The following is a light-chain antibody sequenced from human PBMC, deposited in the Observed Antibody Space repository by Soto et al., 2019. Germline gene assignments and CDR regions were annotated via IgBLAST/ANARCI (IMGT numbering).Light chain of an antibody. V-gene: IGKV1-33*01. CDR1: QDISNY. Sequence: DLQMTQSAPCLYVCVGHRVTINCQASQDISNYLHWFQQKPGKAPQLLIFDVSNLQTGVPSRFSGCGSGTDFALTIASLEPEDIATYYCQQYVSLPLTFGQGTRLEIK. CDR2: DVS. CDR3: QQYVSLPLT. J-gene: IGKJ5*01.